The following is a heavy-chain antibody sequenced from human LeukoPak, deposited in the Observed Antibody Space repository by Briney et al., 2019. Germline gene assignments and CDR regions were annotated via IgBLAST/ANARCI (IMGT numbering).Heavy chain of an antibody. CDR2: IYYSGST. D-gene: IGHD5-18*01. V-gene: IGHV4-59*01. J-gene: IGHJ4*02. CDR3: ARDGKRGYSYGLDY. Sequence: PSETLSLTCTVSGGSISSYYWSWIRQPPGKGLEWIGYIYYSGSTNYNPSLKSRVTISVDTSKNQFSLKLSSVTAADTAVYYCARDGKRGYSYGLDYWGQGTLVTVSS. CDR1: GGSISSYY.